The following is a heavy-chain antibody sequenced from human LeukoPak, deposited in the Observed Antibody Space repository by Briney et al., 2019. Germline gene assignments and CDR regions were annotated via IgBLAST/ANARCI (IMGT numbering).Heavy chain of an antibody. D-gene: IGHD5-18*01. J-gene: IGHJ5*02. CDR1: GYSFTNYR. CDR3: ARHVLYSYGPQWWFDP. CDR2: IDASDSYT. Sequence: GESLKISCKGSGYSFTNYRISWERHMPGRGLEWMGWIDASDSYTNYSPSFQGHVTISADKSSSTAYLQWSSLKASDTAIYYCARHVLYSYGPQWWFDPWGQGTLVTVSS. V-gene: IGHV5-10-1*01.